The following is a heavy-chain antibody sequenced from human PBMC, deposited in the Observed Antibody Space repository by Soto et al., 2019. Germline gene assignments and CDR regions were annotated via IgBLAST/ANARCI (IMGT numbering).Heavy chain of an antibody. CDR3: AHSLGYLGDRDYYGMDV. CDR1: GFSLSTSGVG. V-gene: IGHV2-5*02. J-gene: IGHJ6*02. CDR2: IYWDDDK. D-gene: IGHD1-26*01. Sequence: SGPTLVNPTQTLTLTCTFSGFSLSTSGVGVGWIRQPPGKALEWLALIYWDDDKRYSPSLKSRLTITKDTSKNQVVLTMTSMDPVDTATYYCAHSLGYLGDRDYYGMDVWGQGTTVTVSS.